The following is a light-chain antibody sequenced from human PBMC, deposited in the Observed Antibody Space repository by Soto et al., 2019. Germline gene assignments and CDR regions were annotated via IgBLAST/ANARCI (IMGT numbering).Light chain of an antibody. CDR3: SSYTSSSTLV. CDR2: EVS. CDR1: SSDVGGYNY. V-gene: IGLV2-14*01. Sequence: QSALTKPASVSGSLGQSITISCTGTSSDVGGYNYVSWYQQHPGKAPKLMIYEVSNRPSGVSNRFSGSKSGNTASLTISGLQAEDEADYYCSSYTSSSTLVFGGGTKLTVL. J-gene: IGLJ3*02.